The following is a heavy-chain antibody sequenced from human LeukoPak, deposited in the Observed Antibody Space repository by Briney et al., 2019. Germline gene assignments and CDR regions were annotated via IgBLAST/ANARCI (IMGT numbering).Heavy chain of an antibody. J-gene: IGHJ4*02. Sequence: QAGGSLRLSCAASGFTFSSNGMHWVRQAPGKGLEWVAFIRNDGSNKYYVDSVKGRFTIYRDNSKNTLYLQMNSLRAEDTSVYYCARSPGILGTNYFDYWGQGTLVTVSS. CDR1: GFTFSSNG. V-gene: IGHV3-30*02. CDR3: ARSPGILGTNYFDY. D-gene: IGHD1-26*01. CDR2: IRNDGSNK.